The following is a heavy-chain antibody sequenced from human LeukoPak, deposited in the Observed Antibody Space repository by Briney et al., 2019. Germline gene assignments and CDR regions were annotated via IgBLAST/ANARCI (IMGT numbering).Heavy chain of an antibody. D-gene: IGHD5-24*01. Sequence: GGSLRLSCAASGFTFSSYGMHRVRQAPGKGLEWVAVIWYDGSNKYYADSVKGRFTISRDNSKNTLYLQMNSLRAEDTAVYYCARDRYGMATILDYWGQGTLVTVSS. V-gene: IGHV3-33*01. CDR1: GFTFSSYG. CDR2: IWYDGSNK. CDR3: ARDRYGMATILDY. J-gene: IGHJ4*02.